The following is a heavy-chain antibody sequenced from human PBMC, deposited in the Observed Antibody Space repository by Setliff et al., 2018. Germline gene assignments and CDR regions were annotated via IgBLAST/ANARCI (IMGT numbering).Heavy chain of an antibody. CDR3: ARDVFPYHYEGAFDI. D-gene: IGHD3-22*01. CDR2: INPSSGRT. CDR1: GYTFTSHY. Sequence: ASVKVSCKASGYTFTSHYMHWVRQAPGLGLEWMGTINPSSGRTSYAQKFQGRVTMTRDTSTSTVYMELRSLRSDGTAVYYCARDVFPYHYEGAFDIWGQGTMVTVSS. J-gene: IGHJ3*02. V-gene: IGHV1-46*01.